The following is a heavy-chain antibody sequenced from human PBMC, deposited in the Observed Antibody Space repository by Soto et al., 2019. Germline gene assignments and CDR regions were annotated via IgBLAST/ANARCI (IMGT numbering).Heavy chain of an antibody. CDR1: GYTFTSYG. Sequence: ASVKVSCKASGYTFTSYGISWVRQAPGQGLDWMGWISAYNGNTNYAQKLQGRVTMTTDTSTSTAYMELRSLRSDDTAVYYCARFLYDFWSGYYPRSTFDYWGQGTLVTVSS. CDR2: ISAYNGNT. J-gene: IGHJ4*02. V-gene: IGHV1-18*01. D-gene: IGHD3-3*01. CDR3: ARFLYDFWSGYYPRSTFDY.